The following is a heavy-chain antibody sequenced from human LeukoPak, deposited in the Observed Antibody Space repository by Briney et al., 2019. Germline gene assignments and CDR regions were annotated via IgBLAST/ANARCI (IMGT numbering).Heavy chain of an antibody. J-gene: IGHJ4*02. V-gene: IGHV3-11*04. Sequence: GGSLRLSCAASGFTFSDYYMSWIRQAPGKGLEWVSYISSSGRTIYYADSVKGQFTISRDNAKNSLYLQMNSLRAEVTAVYYCVPTTVVNGYYFDYWGQGTLVTVSS. D-gene: IGHD4-23*01. CDR2: ISSSGRTI. CDR1: GFTFSDYY. CDR3: VPTTVVNGYYFDY.